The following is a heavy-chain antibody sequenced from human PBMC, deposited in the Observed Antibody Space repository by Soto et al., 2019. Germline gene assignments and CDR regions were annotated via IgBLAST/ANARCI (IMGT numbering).Heavy chain of an antibody. CDR1: GFTFSGFD. D-gene: IGHD6-13*01. J-gene: IGHJ4*02. V-gene: IGHV3-13*01. CDR2: IGTAGDT. Sequence: VGSLRLSCEASGFTFSGFDMHWVRQPTGKGLEWVSSIGTAGDTYYAVSVKGRFTISRDNAKNSLSLQMNSLRAGDMAVYFCAKSQEIGTHFFDSWGQGTQVTVSS. CDR3: AKSQEIGTHFFDS.